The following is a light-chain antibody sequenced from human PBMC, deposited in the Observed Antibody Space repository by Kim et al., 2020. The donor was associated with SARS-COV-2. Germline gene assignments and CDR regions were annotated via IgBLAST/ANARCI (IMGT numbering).Light chain of an antibody. CDR1: QSIARY. Sequence: DIQMTQSPSSLSASIGDRVTITCRASQSIARYFNWYQQKPGKAPKLLIFSASTLQSGVPSRFSGSGYGTDFTLTISSLQLEDFATYYCQQSYSVPLTFGGGTRVDIK. V-gene: IGKV1-39*01. CDR2: SAS. CDR3: QQSYSVPLT. J-gene: IGKJ4*01.